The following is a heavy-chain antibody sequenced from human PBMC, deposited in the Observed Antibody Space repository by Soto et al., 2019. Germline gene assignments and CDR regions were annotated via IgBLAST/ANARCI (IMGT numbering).Heavy chain of an antibody. CDR1: CGSISSYY. J-gene: IGHJ4*02. CDR3: ARGSYGYKSGLYYFDY. Sequence: PSETLSLTCPFSCGSISSYYWSLILQPPWKGLEWIGYIYYSGSTYYNPSLKSRVTISVDTSKNQFSLKLTSVTAADTAVYYCARGSYGYKSGLYYFDYWGQGTLVTVSS. CDR2: IYYSGST. D-gene: IGHD5-18*01. V-gene: IGHV4-59*12.